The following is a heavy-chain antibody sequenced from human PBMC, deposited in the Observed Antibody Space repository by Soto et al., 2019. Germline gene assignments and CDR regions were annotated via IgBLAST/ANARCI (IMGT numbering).Heavy chain of an antibody. J-gene: IGHJ4*02. CDR3: AKNYFFDS. CDR1: GLTFSTYG. V-gene: IGHV3-23*01. CDR2: ISVSGSP. Sequence: GGSMRVSCTASGLTFSTYGMSWVRQGPGKGLEWVSSISVSGSPYYADPVKGRFTVSRDNSKDTLYLQMNSLTAEDTAVYFCAKNYFFDSWGPGTLVTVSS.